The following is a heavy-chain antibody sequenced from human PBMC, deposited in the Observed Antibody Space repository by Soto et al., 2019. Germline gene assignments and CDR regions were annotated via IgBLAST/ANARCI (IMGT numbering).Heavy chain of an antibody. V-gene: IGHV3-21*04. CDR1: GFTFSSYS. J-gene: IGHJ6*02. Sequence: GGSLRLSCSASGFTFSSYSMNWVRQAPGKGLEWVSSISSSSSYIYYADSVKGRFTISRDNAKNSLYLQMNSLRAADTAVYYCAREDVTYYYGSGTKGAARIYGMDVWGQGTTVTVSS. CDR2: ISSSSSYI. D-gene: IGHD3-10*01. CDR3: AREDVTYYYGSGTKGAARIYGMDV.